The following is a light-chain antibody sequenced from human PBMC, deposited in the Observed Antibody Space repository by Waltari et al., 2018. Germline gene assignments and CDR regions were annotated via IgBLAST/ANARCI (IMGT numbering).Light chain of an antibody. Sequence: QSALTQPASVSGSPGQSITISCSGSSGDVGMFNLVTWYQQHPGKAPQLIIYHVADRPSGVSYRFSASKSGHTASLTISGLQPEDEADYYCCSYAGNKWLFGGGTKVTVL. CDR2: HVA. J-gene: IGLJ3*02. CDR3: CSYAGNKWL. V-gene: IGLV2-23*02. CDR1: SGDVGMFNL.